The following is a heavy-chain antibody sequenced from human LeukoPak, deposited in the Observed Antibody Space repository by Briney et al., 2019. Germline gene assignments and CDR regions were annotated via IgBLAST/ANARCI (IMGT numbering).Heavy chain of an antibody. CDR3: ARGDSSGYYYWFDP. D-gene: IGHD3-22*01. J-gene: IGHJ5*02. V-gene: IGHV4-59*01. CDR1: GGSFSGYY. Sequence: SETLSLTCAVYGGSFSGYYWSWLRQPPGKGLEWIGYTYYSGSTNYNPSLKSRVTISVDTSKNQFSLKLSSVTAADTAVYYCARGDSSGYYYWFDPWGQGTLVTVSS. CDR2: TYYSGST.